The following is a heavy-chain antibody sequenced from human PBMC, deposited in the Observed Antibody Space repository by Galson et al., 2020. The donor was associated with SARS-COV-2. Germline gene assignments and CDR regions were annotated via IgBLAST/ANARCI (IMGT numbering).Heavy chain of an antibody. D-gene: IGHD2-15*01. V-gene: IGHV1-18*01. CDR2: ISAYNGHT. CDR1: GYTFNSYG. Sequence: ASVEVSCKASGYTFNSYGFSWVRQAPGQGLEWMGWISAYNGHTNYAQKFQGRVSMTTETSTSAAYMELRSLRSDDTTVYYCARERGLQYCNDGSCYPPRPDVFDIWGQGTMVTVSS. CDR3: ARERGLQYCNDGSCYPPRPDVFDI. J-gene: IGHJ3*02.